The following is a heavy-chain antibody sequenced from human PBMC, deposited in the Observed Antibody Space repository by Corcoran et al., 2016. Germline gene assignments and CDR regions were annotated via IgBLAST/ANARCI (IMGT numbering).Heavy chain of an antibody. D-gene: IGHD3-22*01. V-gene: IGHV3-33*01. CDR1: GFTFSSYG. J-gene: IGHJ4*02. CDR3: ARESHGAMIVVVQHTGEGYFDY. CDR2: IWYDGSNK. Sequence: QVQLVESGGGVVQPGRSLRLSCAASGFTFSSYGMHWVRQAPGKGLEWVAVIWYDGSNKYYADSVKGRFTISRDNSKNTLYLQMNSLRAEDTAVYYCARESHGAMIVVVQHTGEGYFDYWGQGTLVTVSS.